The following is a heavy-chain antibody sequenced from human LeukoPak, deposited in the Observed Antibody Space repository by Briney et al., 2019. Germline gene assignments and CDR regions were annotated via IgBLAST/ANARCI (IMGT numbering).Heavy chain of an antibody. Sequence: GDSLRLSCAASGFTFSSYAMTWVRQAPGKGLEWVSGISGNGRSAYYADSVKGRFTTTRDNSKNTLYLQMNSLRAEDTAVYYCAKDRRAGSYDYWGQGTLVTVSS. CDR3: AKDRRAGSYDY. D-gene: IGHD3-10*01. V-gene: IGHV3-23*01. J-gene: IGHJ4*02. CDR1: GFTFSSYA. CDR2: ISGNGRSA.